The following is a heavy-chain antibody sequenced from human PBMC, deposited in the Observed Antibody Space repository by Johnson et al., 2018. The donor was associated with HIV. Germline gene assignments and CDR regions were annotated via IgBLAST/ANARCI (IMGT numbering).Heavy chain of an antibody. D-gene: IGHD1-26*01. J-gene: IGHJ3*02. V-gene: IGHV3-33*01. CDR2: IWYDGSIK. CDR1: GFTFSDYG. Sequence: QVQLVESGGGVVQPGRSMRLSCAASGFTFSDYGMHWVRQAPGKGLEWVAVIWYDGSIKFAADSVKGRGTISKDNSKNTLHLQMNSLRAEDTAVYYCARAAYSGSHHDAFDIWGQGTMVTVSS. CDR3: ARAAYSGSHHDAFDI.